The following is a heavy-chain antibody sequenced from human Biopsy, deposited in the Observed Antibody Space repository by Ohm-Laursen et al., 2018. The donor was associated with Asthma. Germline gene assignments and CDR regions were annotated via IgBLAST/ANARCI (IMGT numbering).Heavy chain of an antibody. CDR1: RSSFGDYW. CDR3: ARTFHFWSPYHAEHYQL. CDR2: IKHDGTEK. J-gene: IGHJ1*01. Sequence: SLRLSCSASRSSFGDYWMSWVRQVPGKGLEWVANIKHDGTEKNHVDSLKGRFTISRDNAKNSLYLQMNSLRAEDTAAYYCARTFHFWSPYHAEHYQLWGQGTLVTVSS. D-gene: IGHD3-3*02. V-gene: IGHV3-7*01.